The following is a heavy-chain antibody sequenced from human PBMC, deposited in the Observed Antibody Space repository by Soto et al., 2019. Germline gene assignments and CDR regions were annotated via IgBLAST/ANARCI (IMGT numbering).Heavy chain of an antibody. J-gene: IGHJ4*02. CDR2: INHSGST. CDR3: ARGNTMVRGVMAKYYFDY. V-gene: IGHV4-34*01. Sequence: SETLSLTCAVYGGSFSGYYWSWIRQPPGKGLEWIGEINHSGSTNYNPSLKSRVTISVDTTKNKSSLQLSSVTAADTAVYYCARGNTMVRGVMAKYYFDYWGQGTLVTVSS. CDR1: GGSFSGYY. D-gene: IGHD3-10*01.